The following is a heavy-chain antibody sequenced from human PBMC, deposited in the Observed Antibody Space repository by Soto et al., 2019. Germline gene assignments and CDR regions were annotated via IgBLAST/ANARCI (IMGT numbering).Heavy chain of an antibody. CDR2: MNPNSGNT. J-gene: IGHJ6*02. Sequence: QVQLVQSGAEVKKPGASVKVSCKASGYTFTSYDINWVRQATGQGLEWMGWMNPNSGNTGYAQKFQGRVTMTRNTSISTAYMELSRLRSEDTAVYYCARGKSWDALVPAAYNYYYYYGMDVWGQGTTVTVSS. CDR1: GYTFTSYD. D-gene: IGHD2-2*01. V-gene: IGHV1-8*01. CDR3: ARGKSWDALVPAAYNYYYYYGMDV.